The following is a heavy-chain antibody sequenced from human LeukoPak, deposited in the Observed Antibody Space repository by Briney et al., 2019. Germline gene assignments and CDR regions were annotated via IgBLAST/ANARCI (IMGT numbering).Heavy chain of an antibody. CDR1: AFTISSFT. CDR3: ARAGLRYFDCDY. V-gene: IGHV3-21*01. D-gene: IGHD3-9*01. Sequence: PAGSLRLSCAASAFTISSFTMNWVRHAPREGLEWVSSISSSSSSIYYADSVKGQFTISRDQDKNFLYVQMNSLRAEDAAVYYCARAGLRYFDCDYWGQGTLVTVSS. CDR2: ISSSSSSI. J-gene: IGHJ4*02.